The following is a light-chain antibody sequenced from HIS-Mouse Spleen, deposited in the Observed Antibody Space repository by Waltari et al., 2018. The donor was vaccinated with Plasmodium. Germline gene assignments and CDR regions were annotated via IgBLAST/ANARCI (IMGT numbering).Light chain of an antibody. Sequence: SYELTQPSSVSVSPGQTARITCSGNVLAKKYARWFQPKPGQAPVLVIYKDSERPSGLPERFSGSSSGTTVTLTISGAQVEDEADYYCYSAADNNRVFGGGTKLTVL. V-gene: IGLV3-27*01. J-gene: IGLJ3*02. CDR3: YSAADNNRV. CDR1: VLAKKY. CDR2: KDS.